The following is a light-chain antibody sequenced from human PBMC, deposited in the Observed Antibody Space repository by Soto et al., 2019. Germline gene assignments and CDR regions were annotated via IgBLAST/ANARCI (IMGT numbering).Light chain of an antibody. V-gene: IGKV3-15*01. CDR3: HQYNNWPLLT. CDR1: QSVSSY. Sequence: EIVMTQSPATLSVSPGERATLSCRASQSVSSYLAWYQQKPGQAPRLLIYGASTRATGIPARFSGSGSGTEFTLTISSLQSEDFAVYYCHQYNNWPLLTFGGGTKVEIK. CDR2: GAS. J-gene: IGKJ4*01.